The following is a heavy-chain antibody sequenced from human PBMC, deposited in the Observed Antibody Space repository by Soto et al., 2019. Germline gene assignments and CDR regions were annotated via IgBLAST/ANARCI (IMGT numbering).Heavy chain of an antibody. CDR1: GFTFGSHA. J-gene: IGHJ4*02. D-gene: IGHD3-3*01. V-gene: IGHV3-23*01. Sequence: EVQLLDSGGGLVQPGGSLRLSCTVSGFTFGSHAMSWVRQAPGKGLECVSGISGSGGTTFYADSVKGRFTISRDNSKKTLYLQMNGLRVEDTAVYYCAKSPYDFWSSGQYLFDHWGQGTLVTVSS. CDR3: AKSPYDFWSSGQYLFDH. CDR2: ISGSGGTT.